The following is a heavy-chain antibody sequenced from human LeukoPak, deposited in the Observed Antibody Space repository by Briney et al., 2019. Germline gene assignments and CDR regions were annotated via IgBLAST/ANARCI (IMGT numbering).Heavy chain of an antibody. V-gene: IGHV4-38-2*01. CDR3: ARHVAVAGEYNWFDP. J-gene: IGHJ5*02. CDR1: GYSISSGYY. CDR2: IYHSGST. D-gene: IGHD6-19*01. Sequence: PSETLSLTCAVSGYSISSGYYWGWIRQPPGKGLEWMGSIYHSGSTYYNPSLKSRVTISVDTSKNQFSLKLSSVTAADTAVYYCARHVAVAGEYNWFDPWGQGTLVTVSS.